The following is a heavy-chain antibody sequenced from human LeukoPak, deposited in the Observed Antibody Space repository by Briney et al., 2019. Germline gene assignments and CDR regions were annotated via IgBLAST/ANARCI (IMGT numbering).Heavy chain of an antibody. V-gene: IGHV3-13*01. Sequence: GGSLRLSCAASGFTFSSYDMHWVRQATGKGLEWVSAIGTAGDTYYPGSVKGRFTISRENAKNSLYFQMNSLRAGDTAVYYCARAQYCSSTSCHKLYWYLDLWGRGTLVTVSS. J-gene: IGHJ2*01. D-gene: IGHD2-2*01. CDR1: GFTFSSYD. CDR2: IGTAGDT. CDR3: ARAQYCSSTSCHKLYWYLDL.